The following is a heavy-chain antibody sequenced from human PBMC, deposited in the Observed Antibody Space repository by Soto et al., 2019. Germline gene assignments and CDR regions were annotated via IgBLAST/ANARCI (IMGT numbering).Heavy chain of an antibody. CDR2: IYHSGST. CDR3: ARTVLAISIAAAVMGFDP. Sequence: SETLSLTCAVSGGSISSSNWWSWVRQPPGKGLEWIGEIYHSGSTNYNPSLKSRVTISVDKSKNQFSLKLSSVTAADTAVYYCARTVLAISIAAAVMGFDPWGQGTLVTVSS. V-gene: IGHV4-4*02. J-gene: IGHJ5*02. CDR1: GGSISSSNW. D-gene: IGHD6-13*01.